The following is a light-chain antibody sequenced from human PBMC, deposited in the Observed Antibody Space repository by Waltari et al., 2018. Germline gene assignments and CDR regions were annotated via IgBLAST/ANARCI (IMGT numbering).Light chain of an antibody. CDR3: QSYDSSLSRSV. V-gene: IGLV1-40*01. CDR2: GNS. J-gene: IGLJ3*02. Sequence: QSVLTQPPSVSGAPGQRVTISCTGSSSNIGAGYDVHWYQQLPGTAPKLLMYGNSNRPSGVPDRFSGSKSDTSASLAMTGLQAEDEADYYCQSYDSSLSRSVFGGGTKLTVL. CDR1: SSNIGAGYD.